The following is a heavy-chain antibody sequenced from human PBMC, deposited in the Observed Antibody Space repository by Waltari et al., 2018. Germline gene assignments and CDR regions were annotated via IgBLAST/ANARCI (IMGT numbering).Heavy chain of an antibody. CDR1: GGSISSYY. CDR2: IYYSGGT. Sequence: QVQLQESGPGLVKPSETLSLTCTVSGGSISSYYWSWIRQPPGKGLEWIGYIYYSGGTNYNPSLRSRVPISVDTSKNQFSLKLSSVTAADTAVYYCATLQTYYDIGNWFDPWGQGTLVTVSS. CDR3: ATLQTYYDIGNWFDP. V-gene: IGHV4-59*01. J-gene: IGHJ5*02. D-gene: IGHD3-9*01.